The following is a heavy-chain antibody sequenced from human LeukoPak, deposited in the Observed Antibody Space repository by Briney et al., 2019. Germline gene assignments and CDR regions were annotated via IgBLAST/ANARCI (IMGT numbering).Heavy chain of an antibody. D-gene: IGHD3-22*01. CDR1: GFTFSSYW. J-gene: IGHJ4*02. V-gene: IGHV3-7*01. CDR3: ATTSGTYYYDNSGYYASVQGLFDY. Sequence: PGGSLRLSCAASGFTFSSYWMSWVRQAPGKGLEWVANIKQDGSEKYYVHSVKGRFTISRDNAKNSLYLQMNSLRAEDTAVYYCATTSGTYYYDNSGYYASVQGLFDYWGQGTLVTVSS. CDR2: IKQDGSEK.